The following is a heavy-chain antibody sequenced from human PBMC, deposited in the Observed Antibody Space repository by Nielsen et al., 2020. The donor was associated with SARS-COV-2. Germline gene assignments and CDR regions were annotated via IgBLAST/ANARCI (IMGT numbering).Heavy chain of an antibody. Sequence: SETLSLTCAVYGGSFSGYYWSWIRQPPGKGLEWIGEINHSESTNYNPSLKSRVTISVDTSKNQFSLKLSSVTAADTAVYYCARSTVPAAPHDDYYYMDVWGKGTTVTVSS. CDR1: GGSFSGYY. CDR2: INHSEST. CDR3: ARSTVPAAPHDDYYYMDV. D-gene: IGHD2-2*01. J-gene: IGHJ6*03. V-gene: IGHV4-34*01.